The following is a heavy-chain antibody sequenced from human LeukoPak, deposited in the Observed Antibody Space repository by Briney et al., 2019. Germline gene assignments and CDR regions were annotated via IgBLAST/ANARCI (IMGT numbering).Heavy chain of an antibody. J-gene: IGHJ4*02. Sequence: SETLSLTCTVSGGSIGSYYWSWIRQPPGKGLEWIGYIYYSGSTKYNPSLTSRVTISVDTSKNQFSLKLTSVTAADTAVYYCARYNILTASDYWGQGILVTVSS. CDR2: IYYSGST. D-gene: IGHD3-9*01. CDR3: ARYNILTASDY. CDR1: GGSIGSYY. V-gene: IGHV4-59*01.